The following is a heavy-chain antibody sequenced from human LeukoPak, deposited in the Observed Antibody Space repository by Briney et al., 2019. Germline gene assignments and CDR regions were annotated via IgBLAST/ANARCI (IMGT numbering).Heavy chain of an antibody. D-gene: IGHD2-15*01. J-gene: IGHJ6*03. CDR1: GDSISSYY. CDR2: VYTSGTT. CDR3: ARFPGSAEYRHYYYMDV. Sequence: SSETLSLTCTVSGDSISSYYWSWIRQPAGKGLEWIGRVYTSGTTNYNPSLKSRVTVSVDTSKNQFSLKLTSVTAADTAVYYCARFPGSAEYRHYYYMDVWGKGTTVTVSS. V-gene: IGHV4-4*07.